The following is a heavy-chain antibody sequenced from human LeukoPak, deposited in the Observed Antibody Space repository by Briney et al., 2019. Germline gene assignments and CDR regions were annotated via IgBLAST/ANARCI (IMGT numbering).Heavy chain of an antibody. CDR1: GFTFSNAW. J-gene: IGHJ4*02. D-gene: IGHD1-1*01. CDR2: IRSKTDGGTT. Sequence: PGGSLRLSCAASGFTFSNAWMSWVRQAPGKGLEWVGRIRSKTDGGTTEYAAPVKGRFTVSRDDSKNTLYLQMNSLKIEDTAVYYCTTEFWSYIDSWGQGTLVTVSS. CDR3: TTEFWSYIDS. V-gene: IGHV3-15*01.